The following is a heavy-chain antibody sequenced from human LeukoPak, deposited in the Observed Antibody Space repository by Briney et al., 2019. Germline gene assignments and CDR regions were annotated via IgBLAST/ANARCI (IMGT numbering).Heavy chain of an antibody. D-gene: IGHD3/OR15-3a*01. J-gene: IGHJ4*02. CDR1: GFTFSNYG. CDR3: ARVRDYYFDY. Sequence: GGSLRLSCAASGFTFSNYGMHWVRQAPDKGLEWVAFLQKDGSDIHYADSVEGRFTISRDNSKNTLYLQMNSLRAEDTAVCYCARVRDYYFDYWGQGTLVTVSS. CDR2: LQKDGSDI. V-gene: IGHV3-30*02.